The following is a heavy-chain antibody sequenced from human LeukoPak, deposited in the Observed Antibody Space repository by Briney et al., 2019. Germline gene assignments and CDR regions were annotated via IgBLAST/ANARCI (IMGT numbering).Heavy chain of an antibody. CDR1: GFTFSSYA. CDR3: TTVIWFGELLRFG. Sequence: GGSLRLSCAASGFTFSSYAMSWVGQAPGKGLEWVGRIKSKTDGGTTDYAAPVKGRFTISRDDSKNTLYLQMNSLKTEDTAVYYCTTVIWFGELLRFGWGQGTLVTVSS. J-gene: IGHJ4*02. CDR2: IKSKTDGGTT. D-gene: IGHD3-10*01. V-gene: IGHV3-15*01.